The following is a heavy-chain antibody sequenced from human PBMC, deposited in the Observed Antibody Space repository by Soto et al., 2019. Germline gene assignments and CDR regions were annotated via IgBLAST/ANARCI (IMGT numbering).Heavy chain of an antibody. CDR2: IYWDDSK. V-gene: IGHV2-5*02. J-gene: IGHJ4*02. CDR3: AHKGGGDRILDF. CDR1: GFSLSTNGVG. Sequence: QITLKESGPTLVKPTQTLTLTCTFSGFSLSTNGVGVGWIRQPPGKALEWLALIYWDDSKEYSPSLRSRLTIPKEPSKNQVVLKMANMGPVDTATYYRAHKGGGDRILDFWGQGTLVTVSS. D-gene: IGHD3-16*01.